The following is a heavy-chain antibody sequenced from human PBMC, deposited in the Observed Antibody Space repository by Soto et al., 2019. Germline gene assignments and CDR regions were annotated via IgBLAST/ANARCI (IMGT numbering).Heavy chain of an antibody. J-gene: IGHJ6*02. D-gene: IGHD2-8*01. CDR3: AKNGQPPYYYYGLDV. CDR1: GYTFTRYG. CDR2: ISGYNGDT. Sequence: QGHLVQSEAEVKKSGASVKVSCKASGYTFTRYGISWVRQAPGQGLEWMGWISGYNGDTNYAQKFQGRVSMTIDTSMTTAYMELRSLRSDDTAVYYCAKNGQPPYYYYGLDVWGQGTKVTVSS. V-gene: IGHV1-18*01.